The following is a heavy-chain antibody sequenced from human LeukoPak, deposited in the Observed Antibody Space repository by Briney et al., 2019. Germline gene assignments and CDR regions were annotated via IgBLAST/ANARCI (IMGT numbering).Heavy chain of an antibody. Sequence: GGSLRLSCAASGFTFSSYAMHWVRQAPGKGLEWVAVIPYDGSNKYYADSVKGRFTISRDNSKNTLYLQMNSLRAEDTAVYYCAREEGSGWYSWFDPWGQGTLVTVSS. J-gene: IGHJ5*02. CDR2: IPYDGSNK. V-gene: IGHV3-30-3*01. CDR1: GFTFSSYA. D-gene: IGHD6-19*01. CDR3: AREEGSGWYSWFDP.